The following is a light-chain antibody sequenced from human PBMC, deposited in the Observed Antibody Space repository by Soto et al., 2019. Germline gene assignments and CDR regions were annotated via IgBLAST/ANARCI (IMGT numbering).Light chain of an antibody. Sequence: EMVLNMSPATLSLSAGERATISIRASQTVSNYLLWYQQKPGQAPRLLIYDASNRATGIPARFSGSGSETDFTLTISSLEPEDVAVYYCQQRMNWPLTFGQGTRLE. V-gene: IGKV3-11*01. CDR3: QQRMNWPLT. CDR2: DAS. CDR1: QTVSNY. J-gene: IGKJ5*01.